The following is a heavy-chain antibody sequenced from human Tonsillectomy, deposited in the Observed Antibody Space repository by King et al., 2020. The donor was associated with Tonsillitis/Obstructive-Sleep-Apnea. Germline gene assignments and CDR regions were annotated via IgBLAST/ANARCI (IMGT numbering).Heavy chain of an antibody. Sequence: VQLVESGGGLIQPGGSLRLSCAASGFTVSSNYMNWVRQAPGKGLEWVSILYSGGSTYYADSVKGRFTISRDNSKNTLYLEMNTLRAEDTAVYYCARMPSAYYYGMDVWGQGTTVTVSS. CDR3: ARMPSAYYYGMDV. V-gene: IGHV3-53*01. D-gene: IGHD2-2*01. CDR2: LYSGGST. J-gene: IGHJ6*02. CDR1: GFTVSSNY.